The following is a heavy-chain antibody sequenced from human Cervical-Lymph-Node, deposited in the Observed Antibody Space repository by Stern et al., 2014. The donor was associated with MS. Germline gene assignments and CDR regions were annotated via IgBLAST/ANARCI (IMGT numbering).Heavy chain of an antibody. J-gene: IGHJ4*02. V-gene: IGHV1-18*01. CDR3: ARAAGMLDY. Sequence: VQLVEAGDEVKKPGASVKVSCKTSGYTFTNYGISWVRLAPGQGLEWMGWSTAYNGNTNYAQNFQGRVPLTTDTSTSTVYMELKSLRPDDAAVYYCARAAGMLDYWGQGTLVTVS. D-gene: IGHD1-1*01. CDR1: GYTFTNYG. CDR2: STAYNGNT.